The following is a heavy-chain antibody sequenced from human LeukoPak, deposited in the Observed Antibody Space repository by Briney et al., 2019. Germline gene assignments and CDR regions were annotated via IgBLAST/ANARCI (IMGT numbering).Heavy chain of an antibody. Sequence: ASVKVSRKASGYTFTSYGISWVRQAPGQGLEWMGWINPNSGGTNYAQKFQGRVTMTRDTSISTAYMELSRLRSDDTAVYYCARSVRFLEWLANYYFDYWGQGTLVTVSS. D-gene: IGHD3-3*01. CDR2: INPNSGGT. J-gene: IGHJ4*02. CDR1: GYTFTSYG. CDR3: ARSVRFLEWLANYYFDY. V-gene: IGHV1-2*02.